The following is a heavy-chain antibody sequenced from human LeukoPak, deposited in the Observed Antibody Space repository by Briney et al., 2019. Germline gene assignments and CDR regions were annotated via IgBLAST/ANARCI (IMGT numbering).Heavy chain of an antibody. Sequence: GESLKISCKGSGYSFTSYWIGWVRQMPGKGLEWMGIIYPGDSDTRYSPSFQGQVTISADKSISTAYLQWSSLKASDTAMYYCARXXEGLYSGSYLNYYYYXMXXWGXXXTVT. CDR1: GYSFTSYW. D-gene: IGHD1-26*01. CDR2: IYPGDSDT. J-gene: IGHJ6*03. CDR3: ARXXEGLYSGSYLNYYYYXMXX. V-gene: IGHV5-51*01.